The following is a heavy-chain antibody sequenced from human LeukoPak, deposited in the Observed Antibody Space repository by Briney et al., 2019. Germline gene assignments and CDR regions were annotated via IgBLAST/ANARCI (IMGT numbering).Heavy chain of an antibody. Sequence: KSGGSLRLSCAASGFTFSSYSMNWVRQAPGKGLEWVSSISSRSSYIYYADSVKGRFTISRDNAKNSLYLQMNSLRAEDTAVYYGARDAKYSSSWAYNWFDPWGQGTLVTVSS. CDR3: ARDAKYSSSWAYNWFDP. D-gene: IGHD6-13*01. CDR2: ISSRSSYI. V-gene: IGHV3-21*01. J-gene: IGHJ5*02. CDR1: GFTFSSYS.